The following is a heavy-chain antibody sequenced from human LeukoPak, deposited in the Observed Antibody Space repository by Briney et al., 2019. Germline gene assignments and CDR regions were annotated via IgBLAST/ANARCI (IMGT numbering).Heavy chain of an antibody. CDR2: ISGVYDNI. J-gene: IGHJ6*02. CDR1: GFTFSQYY. D-gene: IGHD1-26*01. V-gene: IGHV3-11*01. Sequence: GESLRLSCAASGFTFSQYYMTWIRQAPGRGLEWVSYISGVYDNIYYGDSVKGQFTISRDNAKNSVYLQMSSLRADDTAVYYCARGGAHGMDVWGQGTTVTVSS. CDR3: ARGGAHGMDV.